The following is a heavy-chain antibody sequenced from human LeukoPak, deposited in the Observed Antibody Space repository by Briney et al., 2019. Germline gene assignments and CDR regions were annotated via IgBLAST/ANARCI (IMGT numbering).Heavy chain of an antibody. CDR1: GDSISSNNW. Sequence: PSETLSLTCAVSGDSISSNNWWSWVRQPPGKGLEWIGEIYHSGSTNYNPSLKSRVTISVYKSKNQFSLKVSSVTAADTAMYYCTRAPPYGSGWSKGVLDYWGQGTLVTVSS. D-gene: IGHD6-19*01. CDR3: TRAPPYGSGWSKGVLDY. V-gene: IGHV4-4*02. J-gene: IGHJ4*02. CDR2: IYHSGST.